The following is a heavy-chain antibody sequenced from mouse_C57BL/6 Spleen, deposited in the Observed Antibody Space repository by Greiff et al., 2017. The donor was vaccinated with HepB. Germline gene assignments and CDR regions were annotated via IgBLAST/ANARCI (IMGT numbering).Heavy chain of an antibody. CDR3: AKGITTVVATHWYVDV. D-gene: IGHD1-1*01. J-gene: IGHJ1*03. V-gene: IGHV1-53*01. CDR1: GYTFTSYW. Sequence: VQLQQSGTELVKPGASVKLSCKASGYTFTSYWMHWVKQRPGQGLEWIGNINPSNGGTNYNEKFKSKATLTVDKSSSTAYMQLSSLTSEDSAVYYCAKGITTVVATHWYVDVWGTGTTVTVSS. CDR2: INPSNGGT.